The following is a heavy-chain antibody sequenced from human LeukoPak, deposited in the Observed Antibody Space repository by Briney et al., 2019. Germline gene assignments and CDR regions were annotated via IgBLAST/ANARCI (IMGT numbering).Heavy chain of an antibody. CDR1: GYTFTSYY. CDR3: ARGLRPTGIFDY. J-gene: IGHJ4*02. CDR2: INPSGGST. V-gene: IGHV1-46*01. D-gene: IGHD4-11*01. Sequence: ASVRVSCKASGYTFTSYYMHWVRQAPGQGLEWMGKINPSGGSTSYAQKFQGRVTMTRDTSTSTVYMELSSLRSEDTAVYYCARGLRPTGIFDYWGQGTLVTVSS.